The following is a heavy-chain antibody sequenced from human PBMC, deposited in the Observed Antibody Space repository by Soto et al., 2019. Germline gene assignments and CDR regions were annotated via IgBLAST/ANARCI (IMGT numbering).Heavy chain of an antibody. V-gene: IGHV3-33*01. CDR1: GFTFSSHA. Sequence: QVQLVESGGGVVQPGRSLRLSCAASGFTFSSHAMHWVRQAPGKGLEWVAVIWYDGSDKYYADSVKGRFTISRDNSKNTLYLQMNRRRAEDTAVYYCARDGEESIVARFYYYMDVWGKGTTVTVSS. CDR2: IWYDGSDK. D-gene: IGHD6-6*01. CDR3: ARDGEESIVARFYYYMDV. J-gene: IGHJ6*03.